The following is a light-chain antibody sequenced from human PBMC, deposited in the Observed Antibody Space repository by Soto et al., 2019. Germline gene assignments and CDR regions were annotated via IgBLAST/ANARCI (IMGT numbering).Light chain of an antibody. Sequence: EIVMTQSPATLSVSPGERATLSCRASQSVSSNLAWYQQKPGQAPRLLIYGASTRATRFPARFSGSGSGTEFTLTISNLQSEDFAVYYCQQYNNWGSFGGGTKVEIK. CDR3: QQYNNWGS. V-gene: IGKV3-15*01. CDR1: QSVSSN. CDR2: GAS. J-gene: IGKJ4*01.